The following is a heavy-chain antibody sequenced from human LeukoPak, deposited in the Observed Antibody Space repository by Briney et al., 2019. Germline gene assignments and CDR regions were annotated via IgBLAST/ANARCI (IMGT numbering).Heavy chain of an antibody. D-gene: IGHD5-24*01. J-gene: IGHJ4*02. CDR1: GGATTTYY. V-gene: IGHV4-59*01. CDR2: IYHIGSS. CDR3: ARETSWRYFDY. Sequence: SETLSLTCTVSGGATTTYYWSWIRQPPGKGLEWIGYIYHIGSSSYNPSLNRRVTMSIDTSTNQFSLRLSSVTAADTAIYYCARETSWRYFDYWGQGILVTVSS.